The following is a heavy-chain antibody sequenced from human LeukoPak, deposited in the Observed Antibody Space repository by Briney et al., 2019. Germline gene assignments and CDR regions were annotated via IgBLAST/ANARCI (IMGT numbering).Heavy chain of an antibody. CDR2: IYYSGTT. D-gene: IGHD5-18*01. J-gene: IGHJ5*02. V-gene: IGHV4-39*07. Sequence: SETLSLTCTVSGGSISSSSYYWGWIRQPPGKGLEWIGSIYYSGTTHDNPASGRRVTISVDTSKTQFSLKLASVTAAATAISYCAKGAGGFSYSIWFDPWGQGTLVTVSS. CDR1: GGSISSSSYY. CDR3: AKGAGGFSYSIWFDP.